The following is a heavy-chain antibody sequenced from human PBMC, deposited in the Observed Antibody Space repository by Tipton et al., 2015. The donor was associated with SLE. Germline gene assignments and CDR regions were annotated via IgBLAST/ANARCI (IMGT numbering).Heavy chain of an antibody. D-gene: IGHD3-16*01. CDR2: IYYSGST. CDR1: GGSVSSGSYY. CDR3: ARDLVSQGGVGNY. J-gene: IGHJ4*02. Sequence: TLSLTCTVSGGSVSSGSYYWSWIRQPPGKGLEWIGYIYYSGSTYYNPSLKSRVTISVDTSKNQSSLKLSSVTAADTAVYYCARDLVSQGGVGNYWGQGTLVTVSS. V-gene: IGHV4-31*03.